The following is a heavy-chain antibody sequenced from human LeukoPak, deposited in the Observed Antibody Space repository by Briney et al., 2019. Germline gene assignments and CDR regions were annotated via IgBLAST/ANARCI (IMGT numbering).Heavy chain of an antibody. V-gene: IGHV5-51*01. CDR3: ARLPYYDSSGYNLDY. Sequence: GESLKISCRGSGYSFSSHWISWVRQMPGKGLEWMGIIYPGDSDTRYSPSFQGQVTISADKSISTAFVQWSSLKASDTAMYYCARLPYYDSSGYNLDYWGQGTLVTVSS. CDR2: IYPGDSDT. CDR1: GYSFSSHW. D-gene: IGHD3-22*01. J-gene: IGHJ4*02.